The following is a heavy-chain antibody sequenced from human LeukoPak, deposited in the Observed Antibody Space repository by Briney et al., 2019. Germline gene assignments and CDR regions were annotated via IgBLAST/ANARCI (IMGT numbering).Heavy chain of an antibody. CDR3: ARVDTSIVLTFDP. CDR2: INHSGST. D-gene: IGHD1-26*01. V-gene: IGHV4-34*01. Sequence: SETLSLTCAVYGGSFSGYYWSWIRQPPGKGLEWIGEINHSGSTNYNPSLKSRATVSVDTSKNQFSLKLSSVTAADTAVYYCARVDTSIVLTFDPWGQGTLVTVSS. J-gene: IGHJ5*01. CDR1: GGSFSGYY.